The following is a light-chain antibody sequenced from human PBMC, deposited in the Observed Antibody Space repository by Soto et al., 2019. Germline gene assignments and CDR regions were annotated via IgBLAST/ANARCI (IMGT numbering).Light chain of an antibody. CDR3: QQYGSSPPYT. J-gene: IGKJ2*01. CDR1: QSVSNNY. CDR2: GSS. Sequence: EVVLTQSPGTLSLSPGERASLSCRASQSVSNNYLAWYQQKPGQSPKLLIFGSSDTATGIPDRFSGSGSGTDFTLTISRLEPEDFAVYYCQQYGSSPPYTFGQGTKLEIK. V-gene: IGKV3-20*01.